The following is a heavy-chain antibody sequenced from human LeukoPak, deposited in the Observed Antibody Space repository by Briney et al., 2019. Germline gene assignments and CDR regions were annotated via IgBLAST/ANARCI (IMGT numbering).Heavy chain of an antibody. V-gene: IGHV3-23*01. J-gene: IGHJ4*02. CDR2: ISGSGGST. D-gene: IGHD3-22*01. CDR3: APGRIVVAPYFDY. CDR1: GFTFSSYA. Sequence: GGSLRLSCAASGFTFSSYAMSWVRQAPGKGLEWVSAISGSGGSTHYADSVKGRFTISRDNSKNTLYLQMHSLRAEDTAVYYCAPGRIVVAPYFDYWGQGTLVTVSS.